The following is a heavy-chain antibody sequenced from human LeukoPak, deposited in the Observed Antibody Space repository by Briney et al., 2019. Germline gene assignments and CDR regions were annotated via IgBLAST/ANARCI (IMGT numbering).Heavy chain of an antibody. J-gene: IGHJ4*02. CDR3: ARAGRVARLSLTGSYGGIDY. D-gene: IGHD3-9*01. V-gene: IGHV4-34*01. CDR1: GGSFSGYY. Sequence: PSETLSLTCAVYGGSFSGYYWSWIRQPPGKGLEWIGEINHSGSTNYNPSLKSRVTISVDTSKNQFSLKLSSVTAADTAVYYCARAGRVARLSLTGSYGGIDYWGQGTLVTVSS. CDR2: INHSGST.